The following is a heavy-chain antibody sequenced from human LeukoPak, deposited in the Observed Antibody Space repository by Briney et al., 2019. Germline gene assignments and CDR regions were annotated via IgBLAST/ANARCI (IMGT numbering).Heavy chain of an antibody. J-gene: IGHJ4*02. Sequence: GGSLRLSCAASGFTFSSYAMSWVRQAPGKGLEWVGFIRNKAYGGTTQYAASMKGRFTISRDDSKGIAYLQMNSLKTEDTAVYYCTRDRGLSAMETFDYWGQGSLVTVSS. D-gene: IGHD5-18*01. CDR3: TRDRGLSAMETFDY. V-gene: IGHV3-49*04. CDR2: IRNKAYGGTT. CDR1: GFTFSSYA.